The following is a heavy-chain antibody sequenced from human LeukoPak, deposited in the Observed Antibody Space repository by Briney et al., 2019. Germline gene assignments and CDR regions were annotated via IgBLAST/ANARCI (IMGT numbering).Heavy chain of an antibody. J-gene: IGHJ4*02. CDR1: GDSISSGGYY. V-gene: IGHV4-31*03. CDR3: ARAEDYGSGSYFDY. CDR2: IYHSGST. Sequence: PSETLSLTCKVSGDSISSGGYYWSWIRQHPGKGLEWIGDIYHSGSTYYNPSLKSRVTISVDTSKNHFSLKLSSVTAADTAVYFCARAEDYGSGSYFDYWGQGTLVTVSS. D-gene: IGHD3-10*01.